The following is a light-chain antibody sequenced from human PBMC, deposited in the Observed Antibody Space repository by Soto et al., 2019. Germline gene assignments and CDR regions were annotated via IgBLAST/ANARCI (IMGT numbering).Light chain of an antibody. CDR2: GAS. V-gene: IGKV3-20*01. CDR3: QQYGSSYT. Sequence: EIVLTQSPGTLSLSPGERATLSCRASQSVSSDSLAWYQQKPGQAPRRLIYGASSRATGIPDKFSGSGSGTDFTLTISRLEPEDFAVYYCQQYGSSYTFGQGTKLEIK. CDR1: QSVSSDS. J-gene: IGKJ2*01.